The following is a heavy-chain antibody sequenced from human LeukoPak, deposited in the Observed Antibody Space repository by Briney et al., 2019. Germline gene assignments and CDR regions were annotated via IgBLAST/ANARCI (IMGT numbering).Heavy chain of an antibody. CDR1: GFTFSSYA. CDR2: ISGSGGST. J-gene: IGHJ3*02. Sequence: GGSLRLSCAASGFTFSSYAMSWVRQAPGKGLEWVSAISGSGGSTYYADSVKGRFTISRDNSKNTLYLQMNSLRAEDTAVYYCARESSFSGSYYEHDAFDIWGQGTMVTVSS. D-gene: IGHD3-10*01. V-gene: IGHV3-23*01. CDR3: ARESSFSGSYYEHDAFDI.